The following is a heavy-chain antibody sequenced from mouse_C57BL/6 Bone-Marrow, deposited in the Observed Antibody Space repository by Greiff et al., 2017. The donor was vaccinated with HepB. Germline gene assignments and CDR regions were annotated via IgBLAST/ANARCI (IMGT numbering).Heavy chain of an antibody. CDR2: IYPGSGST. J-gene: IGHJ3*01. Sequence: QVQLQQSGAELVKPGASVKMSCKASGYTFTSYWITWVKQRPGQGLEWIGDIYPGSGSTNYNEKFKSKATLTVDTSSSTAYMQLSSLTSEDSAVYYCARGITPVVAPAYWGQGTLVTVSA. CDR1: GYTFTSYW. CDR3: ARGITPVVAPAY. V-gene: IGHV1-55*01. D-gene: IGHD1-1*01.